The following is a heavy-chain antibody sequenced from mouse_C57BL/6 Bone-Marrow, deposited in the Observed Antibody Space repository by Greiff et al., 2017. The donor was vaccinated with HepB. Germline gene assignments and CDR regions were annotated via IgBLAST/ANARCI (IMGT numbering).Heavy chain of an antibody. CDR3: ARSITTVVATRFYFDY. CDR2: IYPGDGDT. D-gene: IGHD1-1*01. Sequence: QVQLKESGAELVKPGASVKISCKASGYAFSSYWMNWVKQRPGKGLEWIGQIYPGDGDTNYNGKFKGKATLTADKSSSTAYMQLSSLTSEDSAVYFCARSITTVVATRFYFDYWGQGTTLTVSS. V-gene: IGHV1-80*01. CDR1: GYAFSSYW. J-gene: IGHJ2*01.